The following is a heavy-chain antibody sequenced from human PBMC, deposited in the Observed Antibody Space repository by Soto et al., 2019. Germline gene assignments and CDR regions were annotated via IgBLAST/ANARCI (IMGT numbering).Heavy chain of an antibody. D-gene: IGHD3-3*01. J-gene: IGHJ4*02. CDR2: ISYDGSNK. V-gene: IGHV3-30-3*01. CDR1: GFTFSSYA. Sequence: GGSLRLSCAASGFTFSSYAMHWVRQAPGKGLEWVAVISYDGSNKYYADSVKGRFTISRDNSKNTLYPQMNSLRAEDTAVYYCARGGNLEDYDFWSGYYRSGQLDYWGQGTLVTVSS. CDR3: ARGGNLEDYDFWSGYYRSGQLDY.